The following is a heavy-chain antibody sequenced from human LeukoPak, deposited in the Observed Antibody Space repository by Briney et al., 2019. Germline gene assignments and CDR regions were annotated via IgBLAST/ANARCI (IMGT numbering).Heavy chain of an antibody. D-gene: IGHD3/OR15-3a*01. V-gene: IGHV1-18*01. CDR1: GYTFTSYG. Sequence: ASVKVSCKASGYTFTSYGISWVRQAPGQGLERMGWISAYNGNTNYAQKLQGRVTMTTDTSTSTAYMELRSLRSDDTAVYYCAREWTHPYYFDYWGQGTLVTVSS. J-gene: IGHJ4*02. CDR2: ISAYNGNT. CDR3: AREWTHPYYFDY.